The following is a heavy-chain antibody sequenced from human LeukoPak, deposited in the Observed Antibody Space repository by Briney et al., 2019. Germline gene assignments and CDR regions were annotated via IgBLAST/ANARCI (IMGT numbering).Heavy chain of an antibody. CDR2: IYRSGST. Sequence: SQTLSLTCSVSGGSISSGDYFWSWIRQPPGQGLEWIGYIYRSGSTYYNPSLKRRVTISVDTSKNQFSLKLSSVTAADTAVYYCARARRYYDFWSGFDYWGQGTLVTVSS. CDR3: ARARRYYDFWSGFDY. D-gene: IGHD3-3*01. J-gene: IGHJ4*02. CDR1: GGSISSGDYF. V-gene: IGHV4-30-4*08.